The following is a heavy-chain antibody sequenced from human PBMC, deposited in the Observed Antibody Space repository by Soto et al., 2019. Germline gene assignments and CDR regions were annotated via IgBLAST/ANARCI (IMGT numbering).Heavy chain of an antibody. V-gene: IGHV3-11*06. J-gene: IGHJ6*04. CDR3: ASSAGWRHVVGYKYGLGV. CDR2: ISGSGAYT. CDR1: GFIFSDY. D-gene: IGHD5-18*01. Sequence: QVQLVESGGGLVKPGGSLRLSCTGSGFIFSDYMTWIRQAPGKGLEWVSYISGSGAYTKYADSVRGRFTISRHNAKNSLWQQIHSLRAEDTAVYYCASSAGWRHVVGYKYGLGVWGKGTTVIVSS.